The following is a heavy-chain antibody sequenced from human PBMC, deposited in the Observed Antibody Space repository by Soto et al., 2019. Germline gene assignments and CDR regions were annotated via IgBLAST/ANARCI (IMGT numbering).Heavy chain of an antibody. CDR2: INAGNGNT. V-gene: IGHV1-3*01. D-gene: IGHD1-7*01. CDR1: GYTFTSYT. Sequence: ASVKVSCKASGYTFTSYTMHWVRQAPGQRLEWMGWINAGNGNTKYSQKFQGRATISRDTSARTAYMGLSSLRSEDSAVYFCAREEDGTTFYYGVDVWGQGTTVTVSS. J-gene: IGHJ6*02. CDR3: AREEDGTTFYYGVDV.